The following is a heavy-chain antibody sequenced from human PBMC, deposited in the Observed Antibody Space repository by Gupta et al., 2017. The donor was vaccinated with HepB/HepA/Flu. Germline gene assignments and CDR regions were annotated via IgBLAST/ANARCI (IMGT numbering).Heavy chain of an antibody. CDR2: IIPIFGTA. CDR3: ARGPTDIGVVPAAYNWFDP. J-gene: IGHJ5*02. D-gene: IGHD2-2*01. V-gene: IGHV1-69*06. Sequence: VQLVQSGAEVKKPGSSVKVSCKASGATFSRYAISWVRQAPGQGLGWMGGIIPIFGTANYAQKFQGRVTITADKSTSTAYMELSRLRSEDTAVDYWARGPTDIGVVPAAYNWFDPWGQGTLVTVSS. CDR1: GATFSRYA.